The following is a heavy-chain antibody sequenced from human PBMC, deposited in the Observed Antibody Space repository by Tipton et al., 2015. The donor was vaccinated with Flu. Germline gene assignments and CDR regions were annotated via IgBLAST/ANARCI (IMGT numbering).Heavy chain of an antibody. CDR1: GFTFSDDY. J-gene: IGHJ6*02. D-gene: IGHD3-3*01. CDR3: ARDHPPSITVLGEITDYFGMDV. V-gene: IGHV3-11*01. Sequence: QLVQSGGGLVKPGGYLRLSCAASGFTFSDDYMSWIRQAPGKGLEWISHISSSASTINYADSVKGRFTISRDNAKNPLYLQMNSLRAEDTAVYYCARDHPPSITVLGEITDYFGMDVWGQGTTVTVSS. CDR2: ISSSASTI.